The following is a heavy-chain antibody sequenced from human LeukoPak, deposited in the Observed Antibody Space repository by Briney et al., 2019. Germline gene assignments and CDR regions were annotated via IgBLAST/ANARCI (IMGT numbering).Heavy chain of an antibody. D-gene: IGHD6-19*01. CDR2: ITWDGGSA. J-gene: IGHJ4*02. Sequence: PGGSLRLSCAASGFTFDDYTMHWVRQAPGKGLEWISLITWDGGSAYCADSVRGRFTISRDNGKNSLYLQMNSLRTEDTALYYCSKGKEMKWLGWGQGTLVTVSS. CDR3: SKGKEMKWLG. CDR1: GFTFDDYT. V-gene: IGHV3-43*01.